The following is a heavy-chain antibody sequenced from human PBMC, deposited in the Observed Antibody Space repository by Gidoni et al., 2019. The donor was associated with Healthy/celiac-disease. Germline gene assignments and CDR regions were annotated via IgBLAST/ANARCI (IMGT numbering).Heavy chain of an antibody. D-gene: IGHD6-13*01. J-gene: IGHJ4*02. CDR3: ARDEVAAAGADY. CDR2: MSSSSSYI. Sequence: EVQLVESGGCLVKPGGSLRLSCAASGFTFSSYSMNWVRQAPGKGLEWVSSMSSSSSYIYYADSVKGRFTISRDNAKNSLYLQMNSLRAEDTAVYYCARDEVAAAGADYWGQGTRVTVSS. V-gene: IGHV3-21*01. CDR1: GFTFSSYS.